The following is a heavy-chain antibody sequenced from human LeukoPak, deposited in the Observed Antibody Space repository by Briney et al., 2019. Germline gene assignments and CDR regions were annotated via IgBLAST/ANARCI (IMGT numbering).Heavy chain of an antibody. CDR1: GGSISSYY. CDR2: IYYSGST. Sequence: PSETLSLTCTVSGGSISSYYWSWIRQPPGKGLEWIGYIYYSGSTNYNPSLKSRVTISVDTSKNQFSLKLSSVTAADTAAYYCARVRSTVVPKFDYWGQGTLVTVSS. J-gene: IGHJ4*02. V-gene: IGHV4-59*01. D-gene: IGHD4-23*01. CDR3: ARVRSTVVPKFDY.